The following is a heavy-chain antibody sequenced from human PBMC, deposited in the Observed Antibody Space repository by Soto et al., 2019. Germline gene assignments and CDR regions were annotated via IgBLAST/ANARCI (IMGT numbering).Heavy chain of an antibody. D-gene: IGHD3-10*01. CDR1: GGSISSSSYY. Sequence: AEPLSINCTVSGGSISSSSYYWGWIRQPPGKGLEWIGSIYYSGSTYYNPSLKSRVTISVDTSKNQFSLKLSSVTAADTAVYYCARLTLLWFGESYCMDVWGQGTTVPVSS. V-gene: IGHV4-39*01. CDR2: IYYSGST. CDR3: ARLTLLWFGESYCMDV. J-gene: IGHJ6*02.